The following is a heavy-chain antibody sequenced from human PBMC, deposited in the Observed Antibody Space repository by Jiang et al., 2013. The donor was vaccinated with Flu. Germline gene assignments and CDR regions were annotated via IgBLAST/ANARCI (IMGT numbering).Heavy chain of an antibody. CDR1: DTPSGNYP. CDR3: ASSPAPLMVTVEAPFDY. Sequence: KPGAVTEGTPARLPDTPSGNYPSTGCDRLLGKGLSGWQVFDPTNGETLYAQRFLGRVTLTEDTSADTAYMELSSLISEDTALYYCASSPAPLMVTVEAPFDYWGQGTQVTVSS. J-gene: IGHJ4*02. D-gene: IGHD4-23*01. V-gene: IGHV1-24*01. CDR2: FDPTNGET.